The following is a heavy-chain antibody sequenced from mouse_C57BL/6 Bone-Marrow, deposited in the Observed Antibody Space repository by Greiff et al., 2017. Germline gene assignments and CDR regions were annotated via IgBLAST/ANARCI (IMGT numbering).Heavy chain of an antibody. D-gene: IGHD3-2*02. CDR1: GYTFTEYT. CDR2: FYPGRGSI. Sequence: VQLQQSGAELVKPGASVKLSCKASGYTFTEYTIHWVKQRSGQGLEWIGWFYPGRGSIKYNEKFKDKATLPADKSSSTVSMELSRLTSEASAVYFCARHEYRTAQAPLDYWGQGTTLTVSS. CDR3: ARHEYRTAQAPLDY. J-gene: IGHJ2*01. V-gene: IGHV1-62-2*01.